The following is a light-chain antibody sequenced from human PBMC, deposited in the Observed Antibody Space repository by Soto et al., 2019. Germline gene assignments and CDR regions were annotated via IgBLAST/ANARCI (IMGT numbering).Light chain of an antibody. CDR2: DAS. Sequence: EIVLTQSPATLSLSPGERATLSCRASQGVSKYLAWYQQKPGQSPRLLIYDASNRATGVPARFSGSGSGTDFTLTISSLEPEDFAVYYCHQYGSSPSTFGQGTKVDI. V-gene: IGKV3-11*01. J-gene: IGKJ1*01. CDR3: HQYGSSPST. CDR1: QGVSKY.